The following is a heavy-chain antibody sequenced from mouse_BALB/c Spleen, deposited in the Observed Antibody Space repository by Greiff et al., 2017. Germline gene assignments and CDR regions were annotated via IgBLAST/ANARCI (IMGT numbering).Heavy chain of an antibody. Sequence: DVMLVESGGGLVKPGGSLKLSCAASGFTFSSYAMSWVRQTPEKRLEWVASISSGGSTYYPDSVNGRFTISRDNARNILYVQMSSLSSEDTAVYYCARGDYDYDAMDYGGQGTSVTVSS. D-gene: IGHD2-4*01. CDR3: ARGDYDYDAMDY. J-gene: IGHJ4*01. V-gene: IGHV5-6-5*01. CDR2: ISSGGST. CDR1: GFTFSSYA.